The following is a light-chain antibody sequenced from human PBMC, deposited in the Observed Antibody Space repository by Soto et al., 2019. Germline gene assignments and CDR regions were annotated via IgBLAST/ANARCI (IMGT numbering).Light chain of an antibody. CDR1: SGYSNYE. J-gene: IGLJ3*02. Sequence: QPVLTQPPSASASLGASVTLTCTLSSGYSNYEVDWYQQRPGKGPRFVMRVGTGGIVGSKGDGIPDRFSVLGSGLNRYLTIKNIQEEDESDYHCGADHGSGSNFVLVFGGGTQLTVL. V-gene: IGLV9-49*03. CDR3: GADHGSGSNFVLV. CDR2: VGTGGIVG.